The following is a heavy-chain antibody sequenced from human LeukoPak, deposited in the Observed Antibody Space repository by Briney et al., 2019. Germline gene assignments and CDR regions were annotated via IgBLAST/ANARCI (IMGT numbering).Heavy chain of an antibody. V-gene: IGHV3-7*01. CDR2: IQQDGSEK. J-gene: IGHJ4*02. Sequence: TGGSLRLSCAASGFTFNYYWLTWVRQAPGKGLEGVANIQQDGSEKYYVDSVKRRFTISRDSAKNSLYLQMNSLRAEDTAVYYCARVRKLRTRGVMDPLDYWGQGTLVTVSS. D-gene: IGHD3-10*01. CDR3: ARVRKLRTRGVMDPLDY. CDR1: GFTFNYYW.